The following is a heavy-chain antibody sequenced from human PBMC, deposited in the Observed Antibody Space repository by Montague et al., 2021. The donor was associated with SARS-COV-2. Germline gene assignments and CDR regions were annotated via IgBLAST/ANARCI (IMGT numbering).Heavy chain of an antibody. D-gene: IGHD5-24*01. CDR3: AREGRWNWFDP. CDR2: IYYRGST. Sequence: SETLSLTCSVSGGSISSDYWSWIRQSPGKGLEWIGYIYYRGSTNYNPSLKSRVTLSVDTSKNQFSLKLISVTAADTAVYFCAREGRWNWFDPWGQGALVTVSS. J-gene: IGHJ5*02. V-gene: IGHV4-59*01. CDR1: GGSISSDY.